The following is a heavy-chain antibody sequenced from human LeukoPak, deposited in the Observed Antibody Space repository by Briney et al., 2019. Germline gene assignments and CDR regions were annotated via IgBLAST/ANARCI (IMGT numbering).Heavy chain of an antibody. Sequence: GGAVTVTCKACGCTFTSYGMSGVGQAPGREGEGMGGISAYNGKTNYAQKLQGRVTMTTDTSTSTAYMQLSSLRSDDTAVYYCARDEVVPGAMCYFDYWGQGTLVTVSS. CDR1: GCTFTSYG. J-gene: IGHJ4*02. CDR3: ARDEVVPGAMCYFDY. CDR2: ISAYNGKT. V-gene: IGHV1-18*04. D-gene: IGHD2-2*01.